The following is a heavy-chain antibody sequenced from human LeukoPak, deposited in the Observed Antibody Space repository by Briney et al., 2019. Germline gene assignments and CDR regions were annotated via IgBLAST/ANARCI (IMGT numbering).Heavy chain of an antibody. CDR2: ITNSGNSK. Sequence: GGSLRLSCAASEFTFSSYSMNWVRQAPGKGLEWVSYITNSGNSKSYADSVKGRFTISRDNTKNSLYLQMNGLRAEDTAVYYCASLGLAGSAFDIWGQGTMVTVSS. D-gene: IGHD2-15*01. V-gene: IGHV3-48*01. CDR1: EFTFSSYS. J-gene: IGHJ3*02. CDR3: ASLGLAGSAFDI.